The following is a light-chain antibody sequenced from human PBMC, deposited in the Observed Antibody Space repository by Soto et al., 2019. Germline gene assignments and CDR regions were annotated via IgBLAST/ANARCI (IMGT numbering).Light chain of an antibody. Sequence: DIQMTQSPSTLSASVGDRVTITCRASQSISGWLAWYQQKPGKAPKLLIYDASSLHSGVPSRFSGSGSGTEFTLTISSLEPDDFATYYCQQYNSYSPLTFGPGTKVDVK. CDR2: DAS. V-gene: IGKV1-5*01. J-gene: IGKJ3*01. CDR3: QQYNSYSPLT. CDR1: QSISGW.